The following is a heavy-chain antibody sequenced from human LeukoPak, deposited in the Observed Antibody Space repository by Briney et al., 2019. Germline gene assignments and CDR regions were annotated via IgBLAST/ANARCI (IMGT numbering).Heavy chain of an antibody. V-gene: IGHV3-48*03. CDR1: GFTFSSNE. Sequence: GGSLRLSCAASGFTFSSNEMNGVRQAPGKGLEWLSYISSGGSKIYYADSVKGRFTISRDNAKNSLYLQLNSLRAEDTAVYYCARDGVQGAPRGGYFDYWGQGILVTVSS. CDR2: ISSGGSKI. D-gene: IGHD3-10*01. J-gene: IGHJ4*02. CDR3: ARDGVQGAPRGGYFDY.